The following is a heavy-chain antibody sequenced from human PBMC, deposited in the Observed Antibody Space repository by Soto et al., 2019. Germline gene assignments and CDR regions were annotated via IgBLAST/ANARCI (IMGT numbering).Heavy chain of an antibody. J-gene: IGHJ6*03. CDR2: IKQDGSEK. V-gene: IGHV3-7*01. Sequence: GSLRLSCAASGFTFSSYWMSWVRQAPGKGLEWVANIKQDGSEKYYVDSVKGRFTISRDNAKNSLYLQMNSLRAEDTAVYYCARHRYDYSNAYYHYYYMDVWGKGTTVTVSS. CDR3: ARHRYDYSNAYYHYYYMDV. D-gene: IGHD4-4*01. CDR1: GFTFSSYW.